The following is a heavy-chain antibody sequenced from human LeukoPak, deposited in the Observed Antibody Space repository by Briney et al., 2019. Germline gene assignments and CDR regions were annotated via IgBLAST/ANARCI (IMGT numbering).Heavy chain of an antibody. J-gene: IGHJ4*02. CDR3: ARVLCGGGSCLFDY. CDR2: IYYSGST. D-gene: IGHD2-15*01. Sequence: SETLSLTCTVSGGSISSYYWSWIRQPPGKGLEWIGYIYYSGSTNYNPSLKSRVTMSVDTSKNQFSLKLSSVTAADTAVYYCARVLCGGGSCLFDYWGQGTLVTVSS. CDR1: GGSISSYY. V-gene: IGHV4-59*01.